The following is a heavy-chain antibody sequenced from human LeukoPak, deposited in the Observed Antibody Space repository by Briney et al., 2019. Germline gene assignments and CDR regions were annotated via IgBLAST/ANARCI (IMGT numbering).Heavy chain of an antibody. D-gene: IGHD4-17*01. CDR1: GGSFSGYY. V-gene: IGHV4-34*01. Sequence: SETLSLTCAVYGGSFSGYYWSWIRQPPGKGLEWIGEINHSGSTNYNPSLKSRVTISVDTSKNQFSLKLSSVTAADTAVYYCARYTLRRINFDYWGQGTLVTVSS. CDR3: ARYTLRRINFDY. J-gene: IGHJ4*02. CDR2: INHSGST.